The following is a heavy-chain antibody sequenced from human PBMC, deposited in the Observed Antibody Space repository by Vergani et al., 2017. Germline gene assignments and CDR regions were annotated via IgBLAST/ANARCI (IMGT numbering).Heavy chain of an antibody. CDR2: INHSGST. CDR1: GGSFSGYY. J-gene: IGHJ4*02. Sequence: QVQLQQRGAGLLKPSETLSLTCAVYGGSFSGYYWSWIRQPPGKGLEWIGEINHSGSTNYNPSLKSRVTISVDTSKNQFSLKLSSVTAADTAVYYCAREEVGYSGYASLDYWGQGTLVTVST. CDR3: AREEVGYSGYASLDY. D-gene: IGHD5-12*01. V-gene: IGHV4-34*01.